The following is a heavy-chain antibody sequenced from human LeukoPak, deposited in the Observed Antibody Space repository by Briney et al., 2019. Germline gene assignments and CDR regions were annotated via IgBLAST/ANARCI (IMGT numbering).Heavy chain of an antibody. Sequence: GGSLRLSCAASGFTFSSYSMSWVRQAPGKGLEWVANIKPDGSADYYVNSLKGRFTISRDNAKNSLFLEMISLTAEDTAVYYCAREGTTLWNNFDSWGQGTLVTVSS. CDR1: GFTFSSYS. CDR3: AREGTTLWNNFDS. CDR2: IKPDGSAD. D-gene: IGHD1-1*01. V-gene: IGHV3-7*01. J-gene: IGHJ4*02.